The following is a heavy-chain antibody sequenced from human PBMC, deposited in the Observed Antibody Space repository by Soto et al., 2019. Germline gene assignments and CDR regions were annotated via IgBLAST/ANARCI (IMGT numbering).Heavy chain of an antibody. D-gene: IGHD1-7*01. CDR2: INHSGST. V-gene: IGHV4-34*01. Sequence: PSETLSLTCAVYGGSFSGYYWSWIRQPPGKGLEWIGEINHSGSTNYNPSLKSRVTISVDTSKNQFSLKLSSVTAADTAVYYCAREGKRELLTLDPWGQETRVTASS. CDR3: AREGKRELLTLDP. J-gene: IGHJ5*02. CDR1: GGSFSGYY.